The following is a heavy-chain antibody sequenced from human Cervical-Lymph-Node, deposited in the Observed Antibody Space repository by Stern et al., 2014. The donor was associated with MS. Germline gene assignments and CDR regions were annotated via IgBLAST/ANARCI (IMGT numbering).Heavy chain of an antibody. Sequence: QMQLVQSGAEVKKPGSSVKVSCKASGDTFSSYAINWVRQVPGQGLEWMGGITPVIGTTNYAQKFQGRVTITADKSTNTAYMELMTLRSEDTAVYYCARGGGLVGYFDYWGQGTLVSVSS. CDR2: ITPVIGTT. V-gene: IGHV1-69*06. D-gene: IGHD1-26*01. J-gene: IGHJ4*02. CDR1: GDTFSSYA. CDR3: ARGGGLVGYFDY.